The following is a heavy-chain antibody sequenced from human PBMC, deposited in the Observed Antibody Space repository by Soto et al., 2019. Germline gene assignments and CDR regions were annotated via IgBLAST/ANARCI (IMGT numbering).Heavy chain of an antibody. CDR1: GFTFGNYA. J-gene: IGHJ4*02. Sequence: EVQLLESGGGLVQPGGSLRLSCSASGFTFGNYAMRWVRQAPGKGLEWVSGITAGGGTTDYADSVKGRFTISRDNSKNTQYLHMSSLRVEDTAVYYCAKAHLVYGSTWFFFDSWGQGSLVTVSS. CDR2: ITAGGGTT. D-gene: IGHD2-2*01. CDR3: AKAHLVYGSTWFFFDS. V-gene: IGHV3-23*01.